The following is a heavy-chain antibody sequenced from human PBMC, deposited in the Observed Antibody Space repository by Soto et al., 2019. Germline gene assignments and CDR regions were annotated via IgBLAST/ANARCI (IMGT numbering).Heavy chain of an antibody. CDR2: TYYRSKWFH. CDR3: ARGNALDV. D-gene: IGHD3-10*01. Sequence: SQTLSLTCAISGDSVSSDITSWNWIRQSPSRGLEWLGRTYYRSKWFHDYAASVKSRITINPDTSKNQFSLELNSMAPEDTAVYYCARGNALDVWGQGTVVTVSS. CDR1: GDSVSSDITS. J-gene: IGHJ3*01. V-gene: IGHV6-1*01.